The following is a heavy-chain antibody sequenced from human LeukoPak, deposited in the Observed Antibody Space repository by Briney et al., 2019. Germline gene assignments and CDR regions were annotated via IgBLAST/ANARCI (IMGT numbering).Heavy chain of an antibody. Sequence: GGSLRLPCAASGFTLSTYSMNWVRQAPGKGLEWVSYVSSSSSIIYYSDSVKGRFTISRDNAKNSLYLQMNSLRVEDTAVYYCAREEGYCSDGSCYTWDYMDVWGKGTTVTVSS. D-gene: IGHD2-15*01. CDR2: VSSSSSII. J-gene: IGHJ6*03. V-gene: IGHV3-48*01. CDR3: AREEGYCSDGSCYTWDYMDV. CDR1: GFTLSTYS.